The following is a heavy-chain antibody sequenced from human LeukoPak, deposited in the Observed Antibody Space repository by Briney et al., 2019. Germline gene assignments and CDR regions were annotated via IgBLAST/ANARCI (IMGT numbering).Heavy chain of an antibody. CDR2: ISSNDGSDI. CDR3: ASGLGIQPFV. D-gene: IGHD7-27*01. J-gene: IGHJ4*02. Sequence: GGSLRLSCAASGFTFSSYEMNWVRQAPGKGLEWLSYISSNDGSDICYAESVKGRFTISRDNAKDSLYLQMNSLRVEDTAIYCCASGLGIQPFVWGQGTVVTVSS. V-gene: IGHV3-48*03. CDR1: GFTFSSYE.